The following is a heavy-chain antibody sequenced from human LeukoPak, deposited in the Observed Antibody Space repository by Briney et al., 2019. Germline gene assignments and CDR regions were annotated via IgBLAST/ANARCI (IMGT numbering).Heavy chain of an antibody. Sequence: SETLSLTCTVSGASLSTYYCSWIRQPPGKGLEWIGYIYYSGSTNYNPSLKSRVTISVDTSKNQFSLKLSSVTPADTAVYYCARRYSNGDFDYWGQGSLVTVSS. CDR3: ARRYSNGDFDY. V-gene: IGHV4-59*01. D-gene: IGHD5-18*01. J-gene: IGHJ4*02. CDR1: GASLSTYY. CDR2: IYYSGST.